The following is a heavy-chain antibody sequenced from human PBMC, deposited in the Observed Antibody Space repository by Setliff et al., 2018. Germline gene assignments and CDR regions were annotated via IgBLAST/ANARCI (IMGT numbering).Heavy chain of an antibody. V-gene: IGHV4-38-2*02. CDR3: ARDLGHGGDSDY. CDR2: IGHTGSI. Sequence: ETLSLTCTVSGYSISSGYIWGWIRQPPGKGLEWVGNIGHTGSINNNPSLKSRLTISRDTSKNQVSLKLNSVTATDTAVYYCARDLGHGGDSDYWGQGILVTVSS. CDR1: GYSISSGYI. D-gene: IGHD2-21*02. J-gene: IGHJ4*02.